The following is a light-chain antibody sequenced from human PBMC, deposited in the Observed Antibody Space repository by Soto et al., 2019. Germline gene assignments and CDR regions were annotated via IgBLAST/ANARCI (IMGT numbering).Light chain of an antibody. CDR1: SGHSSYA. J-gene: IGLJ2*01. V-gene: IGLV4-69*01. Sequence: QSVLTQSPSASASLGASVKLTCTLISGHSSYAIAWHQQQPEKGPRYLMKLNSDGSHSKGDGIPDRFSGSSSGAERYLTISSLQSEDEADYYCHTWGTGIHVFGGGTKLTVL. CDR3: HTWGTGIHV. CDR2: LNSDGSH.